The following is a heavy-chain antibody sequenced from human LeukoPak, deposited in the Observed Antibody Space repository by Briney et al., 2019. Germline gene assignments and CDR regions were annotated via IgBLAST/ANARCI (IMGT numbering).Heavy chain of an antibody. CDR3: ARDKVAAAPRIIGYYYYMDV. J-gene: IGHJ6*03. D-gene: IGHD6-13*01. CDR2: ISAYNGNT. V-gene: IGHV1-18*01. Sequence: ASVKVSCKASGYTFTSYGISWVRQAPGQGLEWMGWISAYNGNTNYAQKLQGRVTMTTDTSTSTAYMELRSLRSDDTAVYYCARDKVAAAPRIIGYYYYMDVWGKGTTVTISS. CDR1: GYTFTSYG.